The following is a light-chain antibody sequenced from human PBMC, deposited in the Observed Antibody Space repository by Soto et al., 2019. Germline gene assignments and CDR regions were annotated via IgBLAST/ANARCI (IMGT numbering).Light chain of an antibody. CDR2: DVS. CDR1: SSDVGGYNF. J-gene: IGLJ3*02. CDR3: CSYAGSYNWV. V-gene: IGLV2-11*01. Sequence: QSVLTQPRSVSGSPGQSVTISCTGTSSDVGGYNFVSWYQQHPGKAPKLVILDVSKRPSGVPDRFSGSKSGNTASLTISGLQAEDEADYYCCSYAGSYNWVFGGGTKVTVL.